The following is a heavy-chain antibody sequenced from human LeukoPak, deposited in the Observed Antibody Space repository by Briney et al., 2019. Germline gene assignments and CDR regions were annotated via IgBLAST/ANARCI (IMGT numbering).Heavy chain of an antibody. Sequence: SETLSLTCTVSGGSISSYYWSWIRQPAGKGLEWIGRIYTSGSTNYNPSLKSRVTMSVDTSKNQFSLKLSSVTAADPAVYYCARLAYSGSYSNFDYWGQGTLVTVSS. J-gene: IGHJ4*02. V-gene: IGHV4-4*07. D-gene: IGHD1-26*01. CDR3: ARLAYSGSYSNFDY. CDR2: IYTSGST. CDR1: GGSISSYY.